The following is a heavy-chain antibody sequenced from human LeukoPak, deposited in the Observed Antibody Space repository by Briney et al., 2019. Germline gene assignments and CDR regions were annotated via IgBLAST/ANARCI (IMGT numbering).Heavy chain of an antibody. J-gene: IGHJ4*02. CDR3: ARGGSAWDNPFDY. D-gene: IGHD6-19*01. CDR2: INPTSGGT. CDR1: GYTFTGYY. Sequence: ASGKVSCKASGYTFTGYYIRWVRPAPGQGLEWVGWINPTSGGTKYAQKFQGRVTMTRDTSISTAYMELSRLRADDTAVFYCARGGSAWDNPFDYWGQGTLVTVSS. V-gene: IGHV1-2*02.